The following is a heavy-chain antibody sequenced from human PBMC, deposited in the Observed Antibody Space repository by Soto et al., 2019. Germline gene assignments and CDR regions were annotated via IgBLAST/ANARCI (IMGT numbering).Heavy chain of an antibody. J-gene: IGHJ3*01. CDR3: ARRLIDNRNQGHAFDF. CDR1: GGSVSSGKYF. V-gene: IGHV4-39*01. Sequence: QLQLQESGPGLVKPAETLSLKCAVSGGSVSSGKYFWGWIRQPPGKGLGWIGNIYYNGDTYYSPSVESRITRSVDTAQNQFSLRLTSVTAAETAVYYCARRLIDNRNQGHAFDFWGQGTLVTVSS. D-gene: IGHD1-20*01. CDR2: IYYNGDT.